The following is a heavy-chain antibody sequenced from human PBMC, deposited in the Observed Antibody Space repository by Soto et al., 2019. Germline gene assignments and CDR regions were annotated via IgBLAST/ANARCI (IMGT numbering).Heavy chain of an antibody. D-gene: IGHD3-10*01. CDR1: GFTFSSYA. CDR2: ISGSGLNT. CDR3: AKAFPPYYGSGSSYYFTF. J-gene: IGHJ4*02. V-gene: IGHV3-23*01. Sequence: EVQLLESGGGLVQPGGSLTLSCAASGFTFSSYAMSWVRQAPGKGLEWVSAISGSGLNTYYAESVKSRFTISSDNSKNTRYLQLNSLRAADTAIYYCAKAFPPYYGSGSSYYFTFWGQGTLVTVSS.